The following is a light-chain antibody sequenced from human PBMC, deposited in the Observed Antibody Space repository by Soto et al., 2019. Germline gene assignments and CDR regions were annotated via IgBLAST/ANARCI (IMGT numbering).Light chain of an antibody. CDR3: QEYANSRT. V-gene: IGKV3-20*01. J-gene: IGKJ1*01. CDR2: GAS. Sequence: EVVLTQSPGTLSLSPGERATLSCRASQSVSSTYLAWYQQKPGQAPRVLIYGASTRATGIPDRFSGSGSGTDFTLTISRLEPDDFAVYYCQEYANSRTFGQGTKVEI. CDR1: QSVSSTY.